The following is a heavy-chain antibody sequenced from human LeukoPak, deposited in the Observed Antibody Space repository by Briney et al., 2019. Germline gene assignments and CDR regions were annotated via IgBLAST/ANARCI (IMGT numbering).Heavy chain of an antibody. CDR2: ISAYNGHT. CDR1: GYTFNNYG. V-gene: IGHV1-18*01. J-gene: IGHJ4*02. D-gene: IGHD3-16*01. CDR3: ARDNDSRDPPHFDY. Sequence: GASVKVSCKASGYTFNNYGISWVRQAPGQGLEWMGWISAYNGHTKYPQKFRGRVTITADKSTRTAYMELSSLRSEDTAVYYCARDNDSRDPPHFDYWGQGTLVTVSS.